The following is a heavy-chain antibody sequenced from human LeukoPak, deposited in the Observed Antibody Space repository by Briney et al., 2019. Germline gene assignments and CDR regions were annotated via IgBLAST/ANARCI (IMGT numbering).Heavy chain of an antibody. Sequence: PGGSLRLSCAAFGFTFSSYSMNWVRQAPGKGLEWVSSISSSSSYIYYADSVKGRFTISRDNAKNSLFLQMSSLRAEDTAVYFCARGVPSGVDYFDYWGQGTLVTVSS. CDR2: ISSSSSYI. D-gene: IGHD6-19*01. J-gene: IGHJ4*02. CDR1: GFTFSSYS. CDR3: ARGVPSGVDYFDY. V-gene: IGHV3-21*01.